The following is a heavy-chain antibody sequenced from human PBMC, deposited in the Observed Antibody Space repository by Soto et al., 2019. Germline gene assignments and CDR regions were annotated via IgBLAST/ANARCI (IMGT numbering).Heavy chain of an antibody. D-gene: IGHD1-26*01. V-gene: IGHV1-2*04. CDR1: GYTFTGYY. CDR3: ARVPRKSGSRHFDY. CDR2: INPNSGGT. J-gene: IGHJ4*02. Sequence: ASVKVSCKASGYTFTGYYMHWVRQAPGQGLEWMGWINPNSGGTNYAQKFQGWVTMTRDTSISTAYMELSRLRSDDTAVYYCARVPRKSGSRHFDYWGQGTLVTVSS.